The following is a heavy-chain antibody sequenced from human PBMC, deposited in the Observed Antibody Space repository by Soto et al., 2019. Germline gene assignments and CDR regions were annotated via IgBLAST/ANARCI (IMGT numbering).Heavy chain of an antibody. Sequence: QVQLQESGPGLVKPSQTLSLTCTVSGGSISTVKYWWSWIRQSPDMGLEGIGHIYNGGSTYNNPSLESRVTMSVDTSKNQLSLTLSSVSAADTAVYYCARGPSGDKVDSWGQGTLVTVSS. D-gene: IGHD7-27*01. V-gene: IGHV4-30-4*01. J-gene: IGHJ4*02. CDR2: IYNGGST. CDR3: ARGPSGDKVDS. CDR1: GGSISTVKYW.